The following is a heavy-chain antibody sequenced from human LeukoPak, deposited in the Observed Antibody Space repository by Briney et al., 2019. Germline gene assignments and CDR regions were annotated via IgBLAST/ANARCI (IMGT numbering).Heavy chain of an antibody. CDR2: IHGGGST. D-gene: IGHD4-17*01. J-gene: IGHJ4*02. Sequence: GGSLRLSCAASGLLVSGSYMTWVRQAPGKGLEWVSVIHGGGSTYYADSVKGRFSIPRDNSKNTLYLQMDSLRVEDTALYFCASRPPGDFPSFDYWGQGALVTVSS. CDR3: ASRPPGDFPSFDY. CDR1: GLLVSGSY. V-gene: IGHV3-66*01.